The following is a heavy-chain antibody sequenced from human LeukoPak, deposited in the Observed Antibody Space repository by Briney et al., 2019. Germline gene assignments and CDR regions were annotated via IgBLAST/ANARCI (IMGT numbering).Heavy chain of an antibody. CDR1: GFTFSSYW. J-gene: IGHJ6*02. CDR3: ARDLPYYYYGMDV. V-gene: IGHV3-74*01. Sequence: GGSLRLSCAASGFTFSSYWMHWVRQAPGKGLVWVSRINTGGSTTDYADSVKGRFTISRDNAKNTLYLQMNSLRAEDTAVYYCARDLPYYYYGMDVWGQGTTVTVSS. CDR2: INTGGSTT.